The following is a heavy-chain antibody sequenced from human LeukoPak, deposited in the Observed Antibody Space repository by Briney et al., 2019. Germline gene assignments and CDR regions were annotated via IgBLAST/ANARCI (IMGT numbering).Heavy chain of an antibody. D-gene: IGHD2-21*02. V-gene: IGHV3-33*07. CDR2: IWYDGGNK. J-gene: IGHJ4*02. Sequence: GRSLRLSCAASGFTFSSYGMYWVRQAPGRGLEWVAVIWYDGGNKYYADSVKGRFTISRDLSKNTLYLQMSSLRVEDTAVYCCAREGRVYCGGDCYADYWGQGTLVTVSS. CDR3: AREGRVYCGGDCYADY. CDR1: GFTFSSYG.